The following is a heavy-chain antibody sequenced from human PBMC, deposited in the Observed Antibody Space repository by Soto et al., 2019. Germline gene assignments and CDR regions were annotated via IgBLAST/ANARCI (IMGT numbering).Heavy chain of an antibody. D-gene: IGHD3-10*01. Sequence: QLQLQESGPGLVKPSETLSLTCTVSGGSISSSSYYWGWIRQPPGKGREWIGILYYSGRPYYNPSLKSRVTIAVHTSKNQCALKLSSVTASDTAVYYCARQRWFGELHYFHYWGQGTLVTVSS. CDR2: LYYSGRP. J-gene: IGHJ4*02. V-gene: IGHV4-39*01. CDR3: ARQRWFGELHYFHY. CDR1: GGSISSSSYY.